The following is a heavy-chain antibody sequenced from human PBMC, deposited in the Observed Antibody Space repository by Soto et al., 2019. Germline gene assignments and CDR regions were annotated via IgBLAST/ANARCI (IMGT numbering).Heavy chain of an antibody. J-gene: IGHJ4*02. CDR3: ARRLHCGGDCSLDY. V-gene: IGHV4-30-4*01. CDR1: GGSISSGNYY. D-gene: IGHD2-21*02. CDR2: IYYTGSS. Sequence: QVQLQESGPGLVKPSQTLSLTCTVSGGSISSGNYYWNWIRQPPGKGLEWIGYIYYTGSSYYNPSLQSRLTMSVDTSKNQFSLKLSSLTAADTAVYYCARRLHCGGDCSLDYWGQGALVTVSS.